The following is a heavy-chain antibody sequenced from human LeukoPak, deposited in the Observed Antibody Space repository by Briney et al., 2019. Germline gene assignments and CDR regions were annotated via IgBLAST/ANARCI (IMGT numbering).Heavy chain of an antibody. CDR3: ARLYYYYDSSGYYYGTFNC. J-gene: IGHJ4*02. Sequence: SETLSLTCTVSGGSISSSCYYWIWIRQPPGKGLEWIGNIYYSGSTYYNPSLQSPVTISVDTSKNQFSLNLSSVTAADTAVYYCARLYYYYDSSGYYYGTFNCWGQGTLVTASA. D-gene: IGHD3-22*01. CDR1: GGSISSSCYY. CDR2: IYYSGST. V-gene: IGHV4-39*01.